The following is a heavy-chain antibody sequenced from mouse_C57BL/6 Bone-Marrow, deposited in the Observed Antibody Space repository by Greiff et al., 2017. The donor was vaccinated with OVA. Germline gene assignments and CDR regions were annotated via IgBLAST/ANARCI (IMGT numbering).Heavy chain of an antibody. CDR3: ARSGYDYDVIDY. CDR1: GYTFTDYN. Sequence: EVQLQQSGPELVKPGASVKIPCKASGYTFTDYNMDWVKQSHGKSLEWIGDINPNNGGTIYNQKFKGKATLTVDKSSSPAYMELRSLTSEDTAVYYCARSGYDYDVIDYWGQGTTLTVSS. J-gene: IGHJ2*01. D-gene: IGHD2-4*01. V-gene: IGHV1-18*01. CDR2: INPNNGGT.